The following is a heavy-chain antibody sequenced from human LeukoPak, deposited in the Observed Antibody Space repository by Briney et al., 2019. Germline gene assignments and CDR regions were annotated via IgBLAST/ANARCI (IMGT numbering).Heavy chain of an antibody. V-gene: IGHV1-69*04. CDR1: GGTFSSYA. J-gene: IGHJ4*02. D-gene: IGHD4-23*01. Sequence: SVKVSCKASGGTFSSYAISWVRQAPGQGLEWMGRIIPILGIVNYAQRFQGRVTITADKSTSTAYMELSSLRSEDTAVYYCARGTVGQGSYWGQGTLVTVSS. CDR2: IIPILGIV. CDR3: ARGTVGQGSY.